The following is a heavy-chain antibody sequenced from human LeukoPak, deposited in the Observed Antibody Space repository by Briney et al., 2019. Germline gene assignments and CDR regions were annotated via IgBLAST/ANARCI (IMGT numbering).Heavy chain of an antibody. D-gene: IGHD3-3*02. CDR1: GFTVVDYG. J-gene: IGHJ4*02. Sequence: GGSLRLSCATSGFTVVDYGLSWVRQAPGKGLEWLCAINYNGAITDYADSVKGRFTISRDNDKNSLYLRMDSLRAEDTALYYCARDRLGPSFSVSHFDLWGQGTLVTVSS. CDR3: ARDRLGPSFSVSHFDL. V-gene: IGHV3-20*04. CDR2: INYNGAIT.